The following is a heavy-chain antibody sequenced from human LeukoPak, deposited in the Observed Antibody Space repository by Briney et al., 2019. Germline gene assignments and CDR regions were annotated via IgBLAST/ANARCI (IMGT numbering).Heavy chain of an antibody. CDR2: ISYDGSNK. Sequence: GGSLRLSCAASGFTFSSYAMHWVRQAPGKGLEWVAVISYDGSNKYYADSVKGRFTISRDNSKNTLYLQMNSLRAEDTAVYYCARSYDILTGYYSGGYYFDYWGQGTLVTVSS. V-gene: IGHV3-30-3*01. D-gene: IGHD3-9*01. CDR1: GFTFSSYA. J-gene: IGHJ4*02. CDR3: ARSYDILTGYYSGGYYFDY.